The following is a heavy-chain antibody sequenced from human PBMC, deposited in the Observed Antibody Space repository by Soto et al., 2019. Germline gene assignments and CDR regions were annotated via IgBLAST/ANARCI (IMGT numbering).Heavy chain of an antibody. J-gene: IGHJ3*02. CDR2: SSAYNGNT. D-gene: IGHD2-21*02. CDR1: GSTVTSSG. V-gene: IGHV1-18*01. CDR3: ARDPTPPGVVTGMARFSNAFDI. Sequence: GASVKVSCKASGSTVTSSGISWVRQAPGQGLEWMGWSSAYNGNTNYAQKLQGRVTMTTDTSTSTAYMELRSLRSDDTAVYYCARDPTPPGVVTGMARFSNAFDIWGQGTMVTVSS.